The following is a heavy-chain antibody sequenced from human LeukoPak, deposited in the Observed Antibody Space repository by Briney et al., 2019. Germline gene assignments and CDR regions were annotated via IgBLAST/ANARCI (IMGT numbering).Heavy chain of an antibody. CDR2: IYHSGST. CDR1: GGSISSGGYS. Sequence: SQTLSLTCAVSGGSISSGGYSWSWIRQPPGKGLEWIGYIYHSGSTYYNPSLKSRVTISVDRSKNQFSLKLSSVTAADTAVYYCAGGVGLDVPHAEYFQHWGQGTLVTVSS. J-gene: IGHJ1*01. D-gene: IGHD1-26*01. CDR3: AGGVGLDVPHAEYFQH. V-gene: IGHV4-30-2*01.